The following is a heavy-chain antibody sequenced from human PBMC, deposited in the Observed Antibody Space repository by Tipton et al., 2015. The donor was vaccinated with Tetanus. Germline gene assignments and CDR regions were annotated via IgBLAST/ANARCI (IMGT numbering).Heavy chain of an antibody. CDR1: GGSISSGGYY. CDR3: ARDQARGARGWNYFAY. V-gene: IGHV4-31*03. J-gene: IGHJ4*02. CDR2: IYNSGST. D-gene: IGHD1-26*01. Sequence: TLSLTCTVSGGSISSGGYYWSWIRRHPGKGLEWIGDIYNSGSTYYNPPLKSRVTISVDTSKNQFSLKFNSVTAADPAVCYCARDQARGARGWNYFAYWGQGSLVTVSS.